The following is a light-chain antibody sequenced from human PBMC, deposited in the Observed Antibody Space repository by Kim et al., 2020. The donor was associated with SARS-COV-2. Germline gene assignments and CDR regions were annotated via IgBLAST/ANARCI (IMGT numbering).Light chain of an antibody. J-gene: IGKJ2*02. CDR1: QTIGSW. V-gene: IGKV1-5*01. Sequence: DIQMTQSLSTLSASVGDRDTITCRDSQTIGSWLAWYQLKPGKAPKLLIYDASSLAGGVPSRFSGSVSGTEVTLTISSLQPDDFATYDCQHYRGTFGQGTKLEI. CDR2: DAS. CDR3: QHYRGT.